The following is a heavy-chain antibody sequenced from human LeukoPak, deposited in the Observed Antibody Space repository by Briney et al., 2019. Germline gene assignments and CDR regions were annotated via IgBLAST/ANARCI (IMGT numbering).Heavy chain of an antibody. V-gene: IGHV3-73*01. CDR1: GVTFSDSA. Sequence: GGSLRLSCAASGVTFSDSAIHWGREASRKGLEWVGRMRGKGYRHATAYAASVKGSFNLSRDDSKNTAYLQMNSLKTEDTALYYCTTPNEGNWFDPWGQGTLVTVSS. CDR2: MRGKGYRHAT. CDR3: TTPNEGNWFDP. J-gene: IGHJ5*02. D-gene: IGHD2-8*01.